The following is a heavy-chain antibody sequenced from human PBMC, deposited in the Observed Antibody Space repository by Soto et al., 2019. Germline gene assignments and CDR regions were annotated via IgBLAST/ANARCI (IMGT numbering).Heavy chain of an antibody. Sequence: QVQLVQSGAEVKKPGSSVKVSCKASGGTFNNYAISWVRQAPGQGLEWMGGIIPLFGTANYAQKFEGRVTITADKSTDTGSMELSRLKAEGTAVYYCARLIGEGYSGTYALDYWGQGTLVTVSS. D-gene: IGHD1-26*01. CDR3: ARLIGEGYSGTYALDY. V-gene: IGHV1-69*06. J-gene: IGHJ4*02. CDR2: IIPLFGTA. CDR1: GGTFNNYA.